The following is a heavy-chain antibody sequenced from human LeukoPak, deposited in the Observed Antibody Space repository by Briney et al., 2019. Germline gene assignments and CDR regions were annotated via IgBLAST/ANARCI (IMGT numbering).Heavy chain of an antibody. CDR1: GFTFSTYW. J-gene: IGHJ6*02. Sequence: GGSLRLSCAASGFTFSTYWMHWVRQAPGKGLGWVSRINPDGITTTCADSVKGRFTISRDNAKNTLFLQMNSLRAEDTAVYYCARDYYYGMDVWGQGTTITVSS. CDR2: INPDGITT. CDR3: ARDYYYGMDV. V-gene: IGHV3-74*01.